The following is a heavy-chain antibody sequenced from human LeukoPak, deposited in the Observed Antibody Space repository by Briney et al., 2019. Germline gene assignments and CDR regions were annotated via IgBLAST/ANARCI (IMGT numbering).Heavy chain of an antibody. V-gene: IGHV3-23*01. D-gene: IGHD5-12*01. Sequence: PGGTLRLSCAASGFTSSSYGMSWVRQAPGQGLEWVSAISGSGVSTYYADSVKGRFTISRDNSKNTLYLQMNSLRAEDTAVYYCAKDTGSGYDYFSYYFDYWGQGTLVTVSS. CDR3: AKDTGSGYDYFSYYFDY. CDR1: GFTSSSYG. J-gene: IGHJ4*02. CDR2: ISGSGVST.